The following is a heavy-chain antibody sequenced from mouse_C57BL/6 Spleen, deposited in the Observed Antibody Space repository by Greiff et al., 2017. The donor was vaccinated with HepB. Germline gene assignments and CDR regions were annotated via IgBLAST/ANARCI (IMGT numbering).Heavy chain of an antibody. CDR1: GFTFSDYG. CDR3: ARVTVAAWFAY. CDR2: ISSGSSTI. V-gene: IGHV5-17*01. J-gene: IGHJ3*01. D-gene: IGHD2-13*01. Sequence: EVKLVESGGGLVKPGGSLKLSCAASGFTFSDYGMHWVRQAPEKGLEWVAYISSGSSTIYYADTVKGRFTISRDNAKNTLFLQMTSLGSEDTAMYCCARVTVAAWFAYWGQGTLVTVSA.